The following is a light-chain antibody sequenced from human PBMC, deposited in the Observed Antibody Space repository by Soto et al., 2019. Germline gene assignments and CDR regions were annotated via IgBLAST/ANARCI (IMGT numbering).Light chain of an antibody. CDR2: DAS. J-gene: IGKJ1*01. CDR1: ESITNK. CDR3: QHYGNVWT. Sequence: DIQMPQSPSTLSASVGDRVTITCRTSESITNKLAWYQQKPGRAPKVLIFDASSLERGVPSRFSGSGSGTEFSLTINSLQPGDFATYYCQHYGNVWTFGQGTKVDIK. V-gene: IGKV1-5*01.